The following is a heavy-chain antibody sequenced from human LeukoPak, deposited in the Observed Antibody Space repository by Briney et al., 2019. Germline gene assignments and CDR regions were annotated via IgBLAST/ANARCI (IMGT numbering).Heavy chain of an antibody. CDR3: ARGGYGELVY. D-gene: IGHD4-17*01. J-gene: IGHJ4*02. CDR1: GFTFSSYS. V-gene: IGHV3-48*04. CDR2: ISSSSSTI. Sequence: GGSLRLSCAASGFTFSSYSMNWVRQAPGKGLEWVSYISSSSSTIYYADSVKGRFTISRDNAKNSLYLQMNSLRAEDTAVYYCARGGYGELVYWGQGTLVTVSS.